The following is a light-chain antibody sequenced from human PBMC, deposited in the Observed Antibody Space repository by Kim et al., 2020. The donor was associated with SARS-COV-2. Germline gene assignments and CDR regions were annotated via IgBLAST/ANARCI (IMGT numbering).Light chain of an antibody. Sequence: EIVMTQSPATLSVSPGERATLSCRASQSISSNVAWYQQKPGQAPRVLIYAASTRATGIPARFSGSGSGTEFTLTISSLQSEDLAVYHCQQYNNWPHTFGQGTKLEI. J-gene: IGKJ2*01. CDR2: AAS. V-gene: IGKV3-15*01. CDR3: QQYNNWPHT. CDR1: QSISSN.